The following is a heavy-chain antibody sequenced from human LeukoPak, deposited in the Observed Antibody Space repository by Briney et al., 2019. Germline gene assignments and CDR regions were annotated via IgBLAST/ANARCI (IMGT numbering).Heavy chain of an antibody. CDR2: IYYSGST. V-gene: IGHV4-59*12. Sequence: SETLSLTCTVSGGSISNYWSWIRQPPGKGLEWIGFIYYSGSTNYNPSLKSRVTISVDTSKNQFSLKLSSVTAADTAVYYCARGGASSRYFDYWGQGTLVTVSS. CDR1: GGSISNY. J-gene: IGHJ4*02. D-gene: IGHD6-6*01. CDR3: ARGGASSRYFDY.